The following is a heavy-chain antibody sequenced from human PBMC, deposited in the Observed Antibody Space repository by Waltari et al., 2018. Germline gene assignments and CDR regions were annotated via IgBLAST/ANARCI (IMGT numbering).Heavy chain of an antibody. Sequence: QVQLVESGGGVVQPGRSLRLSCAASGFTFSSYGMHWVRQAPGKGLEWVAVIWYDGRNKYYADSVKGRFTISRDNSKNTLYLQMNSLRAEDTAVYYCARDKGVGRYCSSTSCYTDYYYGMDVWGQGTTVTVSS. D-gene: IGHD2-2*02. CDR1: GFTFSSYG. V-gene: IGHV3-33*01. CDR2: IWYDGRNK. CDR3: ARDKGVGRYCSSTSCYTDYYYGMDV. J-gene: IGHJ6*02.